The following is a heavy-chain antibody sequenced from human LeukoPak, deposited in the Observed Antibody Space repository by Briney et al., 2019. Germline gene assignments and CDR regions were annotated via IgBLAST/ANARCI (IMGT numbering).Heavy chain of an antibody. CDR3: TKGYYEPFDC. CDR1: GAPVSSFY. V-gene: IGHV4-59*02. D-gene: IGHD3-22*01. J-gene: IGHJ4*02. CDR2: ISDTGTT. Sequence: SSETLSLTCSVSGAPVSSFYWDWIPQAPGKGLEWIGCISDTGTTYYNPSLKGRLTISLDTAKNQFSLKVRSVTAADSAIYYWTKGYYEPFDCWGQGSLVTVSS.